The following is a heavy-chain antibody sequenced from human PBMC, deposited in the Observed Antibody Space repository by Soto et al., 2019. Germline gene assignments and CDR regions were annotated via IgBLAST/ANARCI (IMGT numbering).Heavy chain of an antibody. J-gene: IGHJ6*02. CDR3: ARGAVVVPNGLIAGMDV. CDR1: GYSFSNFY. V-gene: IGHV1-46*01. Sequence: ASVKVSCKSSGYSFSNFYVHWVRQAPGQGLEWMGIIDPSSGTTSYTQKFQERVTMTRDTSMSTVYMELSRLRSEDTAVYYCARGAVVVPNGLIAGMDVWGLGTTVTVSS. CDR2: IDPSSGTT. D-gene: IGHD2-15*01.